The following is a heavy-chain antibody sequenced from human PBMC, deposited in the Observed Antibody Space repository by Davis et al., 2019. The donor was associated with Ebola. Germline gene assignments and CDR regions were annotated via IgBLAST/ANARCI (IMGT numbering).Heavy chain of an antibody. Sequence: GESLKISCAASGFTFSSYWMSWVRQAPGKGLEWVANIKQDGSEKYYADSVKGRFTISRDNAKNSLYLQMNSLRAEDTAVYYCARDPFTIFGVGAYDYWGQGTLVTVSS. V-gene: IGHV3-7*01. CDR2: IKQDGSEK. D-gene: IGHD3-3*01. CDR3: ARDPFTIFGVGAYDY. CDR1: GFTFSSYW. J-gene: IGHJ4*02.